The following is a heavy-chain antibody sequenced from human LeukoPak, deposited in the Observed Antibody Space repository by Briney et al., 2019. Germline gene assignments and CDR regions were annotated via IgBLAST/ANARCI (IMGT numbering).Heavy chain of an antibody. J-gene: IGHJ6*02. V-gene: IGHV4-59*01. CDR1: GGSISSYY. CDR2: IYDSGSI. Sequence: SETLSLTCTVSGGSISSYYWSWIRQPPGKGLEWIGYIYDSGSINCNPSLKSRVTISLDTSKNQFSLKLSSVTAADTAVYYCARGGSGYDSFYYYGMDVWGQGTTVTVSS. CDR3: ARGGSGYDSFYYYGMDV. D-gene: IGHD5-12*01.